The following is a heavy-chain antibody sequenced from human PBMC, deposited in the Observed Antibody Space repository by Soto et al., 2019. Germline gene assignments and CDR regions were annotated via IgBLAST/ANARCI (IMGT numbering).Heavy chain of an antibody. CDR2: MNPNSGNT. CDR1: GYTFTIYD. J-gene: IGHJ6*03. CDR3: ARGRKQQLVRRDCYMDV. D-gene: IGHD6-13*01. V-gene: IGHV1-8*01. Sequence: ASVKVSCKASGYTFTIYDINWVRQATGQGLEWMGWMNPNSGNTGYAQKFQGRVTMTRNTSISTAYMELSSLRSEDTAVYYCARGRKQQLVRRDCYMDVWGKGTTVT.